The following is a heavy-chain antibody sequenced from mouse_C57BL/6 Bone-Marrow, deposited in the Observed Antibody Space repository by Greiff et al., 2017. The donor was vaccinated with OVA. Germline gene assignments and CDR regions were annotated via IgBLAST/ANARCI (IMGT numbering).Heavy chain of an antibody. CDR2: IRNKANGYTT. Sequence: EVQLVESGGGLVQPGGSLSLSCAASGFTFTDYYMSWVRQPPGKALEWLGFIRNKANGYTTEYSASVKGRFTISRDNSQSILYLQMNALRAEDSATYYCARSQYGSSLYYFDYWGQGTTLTVSS. D-gene: IGHD1-1*01. CDR1: GFTFTDYY. CDR3: ARSQYGSSLYYFDY. J-gene: IGHJ2*01. V-gene: IGHV7-3*01.